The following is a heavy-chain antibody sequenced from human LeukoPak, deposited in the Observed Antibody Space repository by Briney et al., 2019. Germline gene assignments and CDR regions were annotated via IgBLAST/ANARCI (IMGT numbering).Heavy chain of an antibody. V-gene: IGHV3-23*01. CDR1: GFTFGDYA. D-gene: IGHD2-15*01. Sequence: GGSLRLSCTASGFTFGDYAMSWFRQAPGKGLEWVSAISGTGNRTYYADSVKGRFTISRDNSKNTLYLQMNSLRAEDTAVYYCAKWGCSGGSCYPFDYWGQGTLVTVSS. J-gene: IGHJ4*02. CDR2: ISGTGNRT. CDR3: AKWGCSGGSCYPFDY.